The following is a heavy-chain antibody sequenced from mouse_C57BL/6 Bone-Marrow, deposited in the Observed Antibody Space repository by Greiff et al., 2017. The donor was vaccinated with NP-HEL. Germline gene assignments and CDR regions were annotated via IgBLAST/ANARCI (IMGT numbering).Heavy chain of an antibody. CDR3: ARDEGLWFAY. V-gene: IGHV5-16*01. CDR1: GFTFSDYY. Sequence: EVKVVESEGGLVQPGSSMKLSCTASGFTFSDYYMAWVRQVPEKGLEWVANINYDGSSTYYLDSLKSRFIISRDNAKNILYLQTSSLKSEDTATYYCARDEGLWFAYWGQGTLVTVSA. J-gene: IGHJ3*01. D-gene: IGHD2-2*01. CDR2: INYDGSST.